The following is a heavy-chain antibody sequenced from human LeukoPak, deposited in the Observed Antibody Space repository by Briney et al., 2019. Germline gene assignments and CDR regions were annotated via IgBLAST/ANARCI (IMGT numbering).Heavy chain of an antibody. CDR2: IYYSGST. V-gene: IGHV4-39*07. CDR1: GGSISSSSYY. CDR3: ARDGGVAPHNWFDP. Sequence: PSETLSLTCTVSGGSISSSSYYWGWIRQPPGKGLEWIGSIYYSGSTYYNPSLKSRVTISVDTSKNQFSLKLSSATAADTAVYYCARDGGVAPHNWFDPWGQGTLVTVSS. J-gene: IGHJ5*02. D-gene: IGHD2-8*02.